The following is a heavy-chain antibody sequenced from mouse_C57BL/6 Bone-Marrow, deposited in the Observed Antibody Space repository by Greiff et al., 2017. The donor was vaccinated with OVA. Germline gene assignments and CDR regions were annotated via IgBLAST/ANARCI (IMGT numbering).Heavy chain of an antibody. J-gene: IGHJ3*01. Sequence: EVQRVESEGGLVQPGSSMKLSCTASGFTFSDYYMAWVRQVPEKGLEWVANINYDGSSTYYLDSLKSRFIISRDNAKNILYLQMSSLKSEDTATYYCARDDVWFAYWGQGTLVTVSA. V-gene: IGHV5-16*01. CDR1: GFTFSDYY. CDR2: INYDGSST. CDR3: ARDDVWFAY.